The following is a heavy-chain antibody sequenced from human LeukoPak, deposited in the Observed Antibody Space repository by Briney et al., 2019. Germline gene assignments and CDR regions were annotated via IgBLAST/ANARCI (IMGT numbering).Heavy chain of an antibody. CDR3: ARDSSYGDTFDY. Sequence: SETLSLTCTVSGGSISSGGYYWSWIRQHPGKGLEWIGYIYYSGSTYYNPSLKSRVTISVDTSKNQFSLKLSSVTAADTAVYYCARDSSYGDTFDYWGQGTLVTVSS. J-gene: IGHJ4*02. D-gene: IGHD4-17*01. CDR1: GGSISSGGYY. CDR2: IYYSGST. V-gene: IGHV4-31*03.